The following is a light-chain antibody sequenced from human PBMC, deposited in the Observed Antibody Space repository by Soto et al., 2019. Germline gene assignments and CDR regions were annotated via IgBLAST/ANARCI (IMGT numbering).Light chain of an antibody. CDR1: QRVSSNY. Sequence: EVVLTQSPGTLSLSPGERATLSCRASQRVSSNYLAWYQQKPGRAPRLLIYDASNRATGIPDRFSGSGSGTDFTLSISRLEPEDFAVYYCQQYVSSPLTFGGGTKVDI. J-gene: IGKJ4*01. V-gene: IGKV3-20*01. CDR3: QQYVSSPLT. CDR2: DAS.